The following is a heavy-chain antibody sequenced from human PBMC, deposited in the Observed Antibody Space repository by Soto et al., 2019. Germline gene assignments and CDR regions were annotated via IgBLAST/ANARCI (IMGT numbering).Heavy chain of an antibody. CDR2: IYYSGST. D-gene: IGHD5-18*01. Sequence: SETLSLTCTVSGGSISSSSYYWGWIRQPPGKGLEWIGSIYYSGSTYYNPSLKSRVTISVDTPKNQFSLKLSSVTAADTAVYYCARVFRGYSYGPFDPWGQGTLVTVSS. CDR3: ARVFRGYSYGPFDP. CDR1: GGSISSSSYY. J-gene: IGHJ5*02. V-gene: IGHV4-39*01.